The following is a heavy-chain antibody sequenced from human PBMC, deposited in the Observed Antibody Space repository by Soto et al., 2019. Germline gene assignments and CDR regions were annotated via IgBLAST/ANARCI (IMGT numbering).Heavy chain of an antibody. V-gene: IGHV2-26*01. J-gene: IGHJ6*03. Sequence: HVTLKESGPVLVKPTETLTLTCTVSGFSLASGKVGVTWIRQPPGKALEWLEHIFSNVEKSYRTSLKDRLTTSEDTSTSQVVLTMTNVDPVDTATYYCAQILFGRSVAGGYFYMDVWGKGTTVTVSS. D-gene: IGHD6-19*01. CDR2: IFSNVEK. CDR1: GFSLASGKVG. CDR3: AQILFGRSVAGGYFYMDV.